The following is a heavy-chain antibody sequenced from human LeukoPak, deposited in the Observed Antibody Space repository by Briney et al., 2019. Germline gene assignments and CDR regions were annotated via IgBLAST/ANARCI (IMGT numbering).Heavy chain of an antibody. CDR1: GGSISSSSYY. CDR2: IYYSGST. D-gene: IGHD3-22*01. J-gene: IGHJ4*02. CDR3: ARLADYYDSSGYYWGFDY. V-gene: IGHV4-39*01. Sequence: PSETLSLTCTVSGGSISSSSYYWGWIRQPPGKGLEWIGSIYYSGSTYYNPSLKSRATISVDTSKNQFSLKLSSVTAADTAVYYCARLADYYDSSGYYWGFDYWGQGTLVTVSS.